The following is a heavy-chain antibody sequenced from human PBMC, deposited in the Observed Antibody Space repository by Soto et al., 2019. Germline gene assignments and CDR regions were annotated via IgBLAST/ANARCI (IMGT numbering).Heavy chain of an antibody. CDR2: INYSGST. CDR1: GGSITSSDYY. Sequence: QLQLQESGPGLVKPSETLSLTCTVSGGSITSSDYYWGWIRHPPGKGLEWIGTINYSGSTYYNPSIKSRVTKSVDTSKNQCTLKLSSVTAADTAVYYCARQGSGSYNAFAIWGQGTVVTVSS. D-gene: IGHD1-26*01. CDR3: ARQGSGSYNAFAI. V-gene: IGHV4-39*01. J-gene: IGHJ3*02.